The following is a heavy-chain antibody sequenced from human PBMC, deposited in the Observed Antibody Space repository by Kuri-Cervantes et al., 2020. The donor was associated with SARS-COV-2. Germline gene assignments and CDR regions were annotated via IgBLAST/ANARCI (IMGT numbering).Heavy chain of an antibody. J-gene: IGHJ4*02. CDR2: IWYDGSNK. Sequence: GESLKISCAASGFTFSSYGMHWVRQAPGKGLEWVAVIWYDGSNKYYADSVKGRFTISRDNSKNTLYLQMNSLRAEDTAVYYCARDGPNPGIAVAGAGFDYWGQGTLVTVSS. CDR3: ARDGPNPGIAVAGAGFDY. V-gene: IGHV3-33*01. D-gene: IGHD6-19*01. CDR1: GFTFSSYG.